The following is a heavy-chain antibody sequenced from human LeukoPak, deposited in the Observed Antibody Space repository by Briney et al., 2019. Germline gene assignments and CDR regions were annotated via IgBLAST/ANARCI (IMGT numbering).Heavy chain of an antibody. Sequence: SVKVSCKASGGTFSSYAISWVRQAPGQGLEWMGRIIPILGIANYAQKFQGRVTITADKSTSTAYMELSSLRSEDTAVYYCVREGRFLEWLSTRYYFDYWGQGTLVTVSS. J-gene: IGHJ4*02. V-gene: IGHV1-69*04. CDR2: IIPILGIA. CDR3: VREGRFLEWLSTRYYFDY. CDR1: GGTFSSYA. D-gene: IGHD3-3*01.